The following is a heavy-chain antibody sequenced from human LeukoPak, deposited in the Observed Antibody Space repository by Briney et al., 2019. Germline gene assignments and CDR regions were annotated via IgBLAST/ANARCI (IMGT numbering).Heavy chain of an antibody. Sequence: GASVKVSCKASGYIFTRYGISWVRQAPGQGLEWMGWMNPNSGNTGYAQKFQGRVTITRNTSISTAYMELSSLRSEDTAVYYCARGETTVTTLDYWGQGTLVTVSS. D-gene: IGHD4-17*01. CDR2: MNPNSGNT. CDR1: GYIFTRYG. V-gene: IGHV1-8*03. J-gene: IGHJ4*02. CDR3: ARGETTVTTLDY.